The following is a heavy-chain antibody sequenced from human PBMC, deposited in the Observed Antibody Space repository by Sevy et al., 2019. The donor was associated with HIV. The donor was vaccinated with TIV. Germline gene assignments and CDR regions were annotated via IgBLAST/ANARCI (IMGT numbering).Heavy chain of an antibody. D-gene: IGHD6-13*01. V-gene: IGHV3-49*04. J-gene: IGHJ4*02. CDR1: GFTFGDHC. Sequence: GGSLRLSCTASGFTFGDHCMSWVRQAPGKGLEWVAFLKSDVYGGTVDHAESVRGRFVISRDDSKTIAYLQMNDVKTEDTGVYYCTRWKAAQSIFDYWGQGALVTVSS. CDR2: LKSDVYGGTV. CDR3: TRWKAAQSIFDY.